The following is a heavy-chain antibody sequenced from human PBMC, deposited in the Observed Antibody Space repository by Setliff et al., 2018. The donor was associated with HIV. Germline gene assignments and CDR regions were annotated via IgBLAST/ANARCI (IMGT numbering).Heavy chain of an antibody. CDR1: GGSFSNYY. D-gene: IGHD4-17*01. CDR2: LSPSGTT. J-gene: IGHJ4*02. V-gene: IGHV4-34*01. CDR3: ASFFVTTVTNQDY. Sequence: PSETLSLTCTVYGGSFSNYYTNWIRQPPGKGLEWIGELSPSGTTRSNPSLQSRVTISLDASNNQFSLKLTSVTAADTAMYYCASFFVTTVTNQDYWGQGTPVTVSS.